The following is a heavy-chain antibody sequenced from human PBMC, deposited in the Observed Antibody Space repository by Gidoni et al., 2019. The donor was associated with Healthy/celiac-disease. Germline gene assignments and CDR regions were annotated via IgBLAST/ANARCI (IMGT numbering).Heavy chain of an antibody. Sequence: QVPLVQAGADVKKPRASVTVSCKASGYTFTSYGISWVRQAPGQGLEWMGWISAYNGNTNYAQKRQGRVTMTTDTSTSTAYMELRSLRSDDTAVYDCAREKGYCSGGSCYSGGWFDPWGQGTLVTVSS. CDR3: AREKGYCSGGSCYSGGWFDP. CDR1: GYTFTSYG. J-gene: IGHJ5*02. CDR2: ISAYNGNT. V-gene: IGHV1-18*04. D-gene: IGHD2-15*01.